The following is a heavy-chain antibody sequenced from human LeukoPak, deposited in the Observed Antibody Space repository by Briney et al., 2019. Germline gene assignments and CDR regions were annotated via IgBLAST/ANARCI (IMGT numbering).Heavy chain of an antibody. CDR2: IRSKAYGGTT. CDR1: GFTFGDYA. Sequence: GGSLRLSCTASGFTFGDYAMSWFRQAPGKGLEWVGLIRSKAYGGTTEYAASVKGRFTISRDDSKSIAYLQMNSLKTEDTAVYYCAIPDGDYFDYWGQGTLVTVSS. D-gene: IGHD4-17*01. J-gene: IGHJ4*02. V-gene: IGHV3-49*03. CDR3: AIPDGDYFDY.